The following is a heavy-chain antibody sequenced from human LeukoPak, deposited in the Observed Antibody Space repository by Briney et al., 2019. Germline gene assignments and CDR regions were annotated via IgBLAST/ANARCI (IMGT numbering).Heavy chain of an antibody. J-gene: IGHJ4*02. V-gene: IGHV3-23*01. CDR1: GFTFSSYA. D-gene: IGHD3-9*01. CDR3: AKVKNDILTGYYPYYFDY. CDR2: ISGSGGST. Sequence: PGGSLRLSCAAWGFTFSSYAMSWVRQAPGKGLEWVSAISGSGGSTYYADSVKGRFTISRDNSKNTLYLQMNSLRAEDTAVYYCAKVKNDILTGYYPYYFDYWGQGTLVTVSS.